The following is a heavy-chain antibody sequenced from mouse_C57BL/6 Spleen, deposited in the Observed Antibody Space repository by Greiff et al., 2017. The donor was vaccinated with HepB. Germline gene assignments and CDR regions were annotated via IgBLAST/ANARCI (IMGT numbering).Heavy chain of an antibody. Sequence: EVKLVESGGGLVKPGGSLKLSCAASGFTFSDYGMHWVRQAPEKGLEWVAYISSGSSTIYYADTVKGRFTISRDNAKNTLFLQMTSLRSEDTAMYYCATTSYYAMDYWGQGTSVTVSS. CDR1: GFTFSDYG. V-gene: IGHV5-17*01. D-gene: IGHD5-5*01. J-gene: IGHJ4*01. CDR2: ISSGSSTI. CDR3: ATTSYYAMDY.